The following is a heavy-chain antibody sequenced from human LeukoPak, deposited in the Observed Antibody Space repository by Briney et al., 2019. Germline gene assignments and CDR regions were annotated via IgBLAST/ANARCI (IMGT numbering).Heavy chain of an antibody. D-gene: IGHD4-17*01. V-gene: IGHV3-33*01. CDR1: GFTFNSYG. J-gene: IGHJ4*02. CDR2: IWYDGSNK. CDR3: ARARTTRGFDY. Sequence: HSGRSLSLSCAASGFTFNSYGIHWVRQAPGKGLEWVAFIWYDGSNKYYADSVKGRFTISRDNSKNTLYLQMNSLRAEDTAVYYCARARTTRGFDYWGQGTLVTVSS.